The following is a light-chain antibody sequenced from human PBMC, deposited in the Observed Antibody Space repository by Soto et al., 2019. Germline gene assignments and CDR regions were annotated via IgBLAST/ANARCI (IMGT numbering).Light chain of an antibody. CDR1: QSVSNQ. CDR2: DTS. V-gene: IGKV3-11*01. J-gene: IGKJ5*01. Sequence: EIVLTQSPATLSLSPGERAPLPCRASQSVSNQLAWYQQKPGQAPRLRIFDTSYRATGIPARFSGSGSGTDFTLTISSLEPEDFAVYDCQQRSNWITVGQGTRLEIK. CDR3: QQRSNWIT.